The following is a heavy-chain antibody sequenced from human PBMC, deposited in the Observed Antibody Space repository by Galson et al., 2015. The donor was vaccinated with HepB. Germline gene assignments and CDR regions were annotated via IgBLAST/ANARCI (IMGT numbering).Heavy chain of an antibody. CDR3: ARVYVDYYGSGSYYNHFSVYGMDV. J-gene: IGHJ6*02. CDR2: ISYDGSNK. Sequence: SLRLSCAASGFTFSNYGMHWVRQAPGKGLEWVAVISYDGSNKYYADSAKGRFTISRDNSKNTLYLQMNSLRAEDTAVYYCARVYVDYYGSGSYYNHFSVYGMDVWGQGTTVTVSS. V-gene: IGHV3-30*19. D-gene: IGHD3-10*01. CDR1: GFTFSNYG.